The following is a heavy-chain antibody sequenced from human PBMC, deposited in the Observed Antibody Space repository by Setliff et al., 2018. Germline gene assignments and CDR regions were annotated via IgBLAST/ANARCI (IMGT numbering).Heavy chain of an antibody. CDR3: AKVDIDYIMTRDNTWHYLFYMDV. J-gene: IGHJ6*03. CDR1: GDSLSSGSQY. Sequence: PSETLSLTCSVLGDSLSSGSQYWAWIRQPPGKGLAWIGNINYSGSTYYNPSLKTRVTMSVDASKNQVSLKMTSVTAEDTAVYYCAKVDIDYIMTRDNTWHYLFYMDVWGRGTTVTVS. V-gene: IGHV4-39*01. CDR2: INYSGST. D-gene: IGHD5-12*01.